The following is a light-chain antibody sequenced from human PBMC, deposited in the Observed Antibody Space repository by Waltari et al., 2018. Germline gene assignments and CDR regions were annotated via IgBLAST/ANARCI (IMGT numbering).Light chain of an antibody. CDR3: QQYYVWPPIT. J-gene: IGKJ4*01. Sequence: VLLTQSPASLSVSPGDTVILSCRASQSVRTNLVCYQQKAGQAPRTLIYGASPRASGVPSRFSGSGSETDFTLIISSLQSEDAAVYFCQQYYVWPPITFGGGTKLEI. CDR2: GAS. V-gene: IGKV3-15*01. CDR1: QSVRTN.